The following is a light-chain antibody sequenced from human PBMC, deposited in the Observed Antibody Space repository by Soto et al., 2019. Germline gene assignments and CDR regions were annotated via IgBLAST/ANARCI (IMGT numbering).Light chain of an antibody. V-gene: IGKV3-15*01. J-gene: IGKJ1*01. Sequence: EIVMTQSPATLSVSPGERATLSCRASQSVSSNLAWYQQKPGQAPRLLIYGASTRATGIPARFSGSGSGTEFTLTISSLQSEDFAVYYCQQYNNWWPFGQETKVDIK. CDR3: QQYNNWWP. CDR2: GAS. CDR1: QSVSSN.